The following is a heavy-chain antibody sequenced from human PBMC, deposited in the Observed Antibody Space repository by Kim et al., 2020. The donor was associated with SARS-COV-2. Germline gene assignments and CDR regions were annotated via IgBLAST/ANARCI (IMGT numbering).Heavy chain of an antibody. Sequence: SETLSLTCAVYGGSFSAYSWIWIRQAPGKGLEWIGEVNQSGITKYHPSLKSRVTISVDTSKNQFSLKLPSVTAADTAVFYCARGRAGVVPSPILGLGPYYYYYAMDVWGQGTTVTVS. D-gene: IGHD3-3*01. J-gene: IGHJ6*02. CDR3: ARGRAGVVPSPILGLGPYYYYYAMDV. CDR2: VNQSGIT. CDR1: GGSFSAYS. V-gene: IGHV4-34*01.